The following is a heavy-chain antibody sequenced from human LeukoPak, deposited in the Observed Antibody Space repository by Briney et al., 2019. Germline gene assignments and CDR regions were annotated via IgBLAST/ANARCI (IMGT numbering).Heavy chain of an antibody. J-gene: IGHJ4*02. Sequence: PGGSLRLSCAASGFTFSSYWMSWVRQAPGKGLEWVANIKQDGSEKYYVDSVKGRFTISRDNAKNSLYLQMNSLRAEDTAVYYCASVTGGLRPRPFDYWGQGTLVTVSS. D-gene: IGHD5-12*01. CDR1: GFTFSSYW. CDR2: IKQDGSEK. CDR3: ASVTGGLRPRPFDY. V-gene: IGHV3-7*01.